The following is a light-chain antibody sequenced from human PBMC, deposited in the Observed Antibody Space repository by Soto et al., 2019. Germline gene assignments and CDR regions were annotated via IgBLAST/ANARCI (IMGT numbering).Light chain of an antibody. Sequence: EIVLTQSPGTLSLSPGERATLSCRASQTVSSSYLAWYQQKPGQAPRLLIYGASTRATGIPGRFSGSASGTDFTLTISRLEPEDFAMYYCQQCGGSPTFGQGTKVDIK. CDR1: QTVSSSY. CDR3: QQCGGSPT. J-gene: IGKJ1*01. CDR2: GAS. V-gene: IGKV3-20*01.